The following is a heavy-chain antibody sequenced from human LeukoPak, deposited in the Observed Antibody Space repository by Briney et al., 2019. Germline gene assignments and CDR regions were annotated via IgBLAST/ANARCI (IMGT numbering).Heavy chain of an antibody. D-gene: IGHD1-1*01. CDR2: VFNGGST. V-gene: IGHV4-59*11. CDR1: GGSINRHY. Sequence: PSETLSLTCSVSGGSINRHYWSWIRQSPGKGLEWIGYVFNGGSTNYNPSLKSRVTMSLDTSRDQFSLRLSSVTAADTAIYSCASGVAGNPWNGVFDFWSPGTLVTVS. CDR3: ASGVAGNPWNGVFDF. J-gene: IGHJ4*02.